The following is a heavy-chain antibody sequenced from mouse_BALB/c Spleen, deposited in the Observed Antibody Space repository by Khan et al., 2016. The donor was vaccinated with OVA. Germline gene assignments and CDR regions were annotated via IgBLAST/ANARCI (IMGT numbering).Heavy chain of an antibody. CDR3: ARGGAAYYRNDGGAMEY. CDR2: INTHSGVP. V-gene: IGHV9-4*02. CDR1: GYIFTTAG. D-gene: IGHD2-14*01. J-gene: IGHJ4*01. Sequence: QIQLVQSGPELKKPGETVRISCKASGYIFTTAGIQWVQKMPGKGLKWIGWINTHSGVPKYAEDFKGRFAFSLEISVSTAFLRITNLKNEDTATYFCARGGAAYYRNDGGAMEYWGQGTSVTVSS.